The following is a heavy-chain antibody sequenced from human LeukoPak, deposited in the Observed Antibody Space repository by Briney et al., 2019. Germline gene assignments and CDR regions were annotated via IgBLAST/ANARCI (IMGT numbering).Heavy chain of an antibody. J-gene: IGHJ4*02. CDR1: GGSISSGGYY. D-gene: IGHD3-10*01. CDR3: ARWPRGFIWFGELSHD. Sequence: PSETLSLTCTVSGGSISSGGYYWSWIRQHPGKGLEWIGYIYYSGSTYYNPSLKSRVTISVDTSKNQFSLKLSSVSAADTAVYYCARWPRGFIWFGELSHDWGQGTLVTVSS. V-gene: IGHV4-31*03. CDR2: IYYSGST.